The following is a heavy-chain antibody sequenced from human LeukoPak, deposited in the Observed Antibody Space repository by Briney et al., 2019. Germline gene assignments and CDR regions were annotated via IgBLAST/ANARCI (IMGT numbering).Heavy chain of an antibody. J-gene: IGHJ5*02. CDR2: INPNSGDT. CDR1: GYTFSDYY. Sequence: GASVKVSCKASGYTFSDYYIHWVRQAPGQGLEWVGWINPNSGDTKYAQKFQGRVTMTRDTSINTAYMELSRLTSNDTATLYCASLISIEDGNNWFDPWGQGTPVTVSS. D-gene: IGHD2-21*01. V-gene: IGHV1-2*02. CDR3: ASLISIEDGNNWFDP.